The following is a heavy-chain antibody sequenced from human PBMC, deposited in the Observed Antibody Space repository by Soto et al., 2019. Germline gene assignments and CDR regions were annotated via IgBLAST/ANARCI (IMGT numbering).Heavy chain of an antibody. CDR1: GYTFTSYG. CDR3: ARDTLWFGELAPEDYYGMDV. CDR2: ISAYNGNT. V-gene: IGHV1-18*01. D-gene: IGHD3-10*01. J-gene: IGHJ6*02. Sequence: ASVKVSCKASGYTFTSYGISWVRQAPGQGLERMGWISAYNGNTNYAQKLQGRVTMTTDTSTSTAYMELRSLRSDDTAVYYCARDTLWFGELAPEDYYGMDVWGQGTTVTVSS.